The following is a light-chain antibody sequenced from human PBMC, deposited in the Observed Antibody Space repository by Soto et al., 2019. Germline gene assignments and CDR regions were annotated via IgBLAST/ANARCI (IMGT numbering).Light chain of an antibody. CDR1: QSVAPY. J-gene: IGKJ5*01. V-gene: IGKV3-11*01. CDR3: QQRSVWPPIT. CDR2: DVS. Sequence: EIILTQSPATLSLSPGERATLSCTAGQSVAPYLLWYQQKPGQAPRLLIYDVSKRATGIPARFSGTGSGSDFTLTISSLEPEDSAVYFCQQRSVWPPITFGQGTRLEIK.